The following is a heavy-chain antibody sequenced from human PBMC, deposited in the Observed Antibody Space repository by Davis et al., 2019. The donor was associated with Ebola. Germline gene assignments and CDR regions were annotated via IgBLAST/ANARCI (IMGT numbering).Heavy chain of an antibody. CDR3: AKVPVLHYDILTGYYDYYYMDV. V-gene: IGHV3-30*02. CDR1: GFTFSSYG. Sequence: GESLKISCAASGFTFSSYGMHWVRQASGKGLEWVAFIRYDGSNKYYADSVKGRFTIPRDNSKNTLYLQMNSLRAEDTAVYYCAKVPVLHYDILTGYYDYYYMDVWGKGTTVTVSS. J-gene: IGHJ6*03. CDR2: IRYDGSNK. D-gene: IGHD3-9*01.